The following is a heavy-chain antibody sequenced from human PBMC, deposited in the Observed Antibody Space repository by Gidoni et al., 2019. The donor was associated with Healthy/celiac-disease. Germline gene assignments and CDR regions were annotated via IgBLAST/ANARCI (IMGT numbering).Heavy chain of an antibody. CDR3: ARDYPASYYYGMDV. J-gene: IGHJ6*02. Sequence: QVQLQESGPGLGKPSQTLSPTCTVSGGSTSSGDYSWSWIRQPPGKGLEWIGYIYYSGSTYSHPSLKSRVTISGDTSKTQFSLKLSSVTAADTAVYYCARDYPASYYYGMDVWGQGTTVTVSS. CDR1: GGSTSSGDYS. V-gene: IGHV4-30-4*01. CDR2: IYYSGST. D-gene: IGHD3-16*02.